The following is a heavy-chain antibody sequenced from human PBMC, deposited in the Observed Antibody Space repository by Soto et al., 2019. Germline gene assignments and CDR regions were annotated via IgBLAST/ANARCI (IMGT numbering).Heavy chain of an antibody. V-gene: IGHV3-23*01. CDR3: AKDQRYFDWSITGAGAFDI. CDR2: ISGSGGST. Sequence: PGGSLRLSCAASGFTVSSNYMSWVRQAPGKGLEWVSAISGSGGSTYYADSVKGRFTISRDNSKNTLYLQMNSLRAEDTAVYYCAKDQRYFDWSITGAGAFDIWGQGTMVTGSS. J-gene: IGHJ3*02. CDR1: GFTVSSNY. D-gene: IGHD3-9*01.